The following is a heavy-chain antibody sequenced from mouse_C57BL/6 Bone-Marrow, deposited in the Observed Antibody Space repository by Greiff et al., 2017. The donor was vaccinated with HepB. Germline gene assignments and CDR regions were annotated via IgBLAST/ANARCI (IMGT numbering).Heavy chain of an antibody. Sequence: VQLQQSGAELVKPGASVKLSCKASGYTFTSYWMHWVKQRPGRGLEWIGRIDPNSGGTKYNEKFKSKATLTVDKPSSTAYMQLSSLTSEDSAVYYCARKGTTVVADWEDYYAMDYWGQGTSVTVSS. J-gene: IGHJ4*01. D-gene: IGHD1-1*01. V-gene: IGHV1-72*01. CDR3: ARKGTTVVADWEDYYAMDY. CDR2: IDPNSGGT. CDR1: GYTFTSYW.